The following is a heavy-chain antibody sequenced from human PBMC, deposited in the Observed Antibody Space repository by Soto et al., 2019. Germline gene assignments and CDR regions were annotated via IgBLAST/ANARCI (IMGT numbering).Heavy chain of an antibody. CDR2: IYYSGST. Sequence: SETLSLTCTVSGGSISSGGYYWSWIRQHPGKGLEWIGYIYYSGSTYYNPSLKSRVTISVDTSKNQFSLKLSSVTAADTAVYYCARDRPTTVTTTDNYYYGMDVWGQGTTVT. D-gene: IGHD4-17*01. V-gene: IGHV4-31*03. CDR3: ARDRPTTVTTTDNYYYGMDV. CDR1: GGSISSGGYY. J-gene: IGHJ6*02.